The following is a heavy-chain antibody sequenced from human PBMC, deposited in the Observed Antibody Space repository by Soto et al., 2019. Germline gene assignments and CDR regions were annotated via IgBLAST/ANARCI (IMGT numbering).Heavy chain of an antibody. J-gene: IGHJ5*02. CDR2: IYHSGST. CDR3: ASVAGGPSGWLDP. D-gene: IGHD6-19*01. CDR1: SGSISSSNW. V-gene: IGHV4-4*02. Sequence: SETLSLTCAVSSGSISSSNWWSWVRQPPGKGLEWIGEIYHSGSTNYNPSLKSRVTISVDKSKNQFSLKLSSVTAADTAVYYCASVAGGPSGWLDPWGQRTLVTVSS.